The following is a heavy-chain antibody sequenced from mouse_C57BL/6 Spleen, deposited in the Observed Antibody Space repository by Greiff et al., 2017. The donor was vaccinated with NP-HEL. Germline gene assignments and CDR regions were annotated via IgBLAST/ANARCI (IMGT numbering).Heavy chain of an antibody. J-gene: IGHJ4*01. D-gene: IGHD3-3*01. CDR1: GFTFTDYY. CDR2: IRNKANGYTT. Sequence: EVKLMESGGGLVQPGGSLSLSCAASGFTFTDYYMSWVRQPPGKALEWLGFIRNKANGYTTEYSASVKGRFTISRANSQSILYLQMNALRAEDSATYYCARYRRDPYFAMDYWGQGTSVTVSS. V-gene: IGHV7-3*01. CDR3: ARYRRDPYFAMDY.